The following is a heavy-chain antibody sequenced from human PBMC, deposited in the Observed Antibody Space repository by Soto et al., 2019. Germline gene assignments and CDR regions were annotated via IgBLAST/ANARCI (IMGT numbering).Heavy chain of an antibody. J-gene: IGHJ4*02. CDR2: INPNPNSGGT. D-gene: IGHD3-3*01. V-gene: IGHV1-2*02. CDR1: GYTFSGYH. CDR3: ARDGIGFGY. Sequence: QVQLGQSGAEVKKPGASVKVSCKASGYTFSGYHMHWARQPPGQGLEWMGWINPNPNSGGTKYAQKFQGRVTMTTDTSISPVYLELRRLRSDDTAISDCARDGIGFGYWGQGTLVTVSS.